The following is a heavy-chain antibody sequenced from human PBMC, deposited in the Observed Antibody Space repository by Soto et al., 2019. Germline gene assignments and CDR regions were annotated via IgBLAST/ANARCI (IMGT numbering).Heavy chain of an antibody. J-gene: IGHJ4*02. V-gene: IGHV1-18*04. D-gene: IGHD6-19*01. CDR3: ARNGLTQWLVPGEFDY. Sequence: ASVKVSCKASGYTFTSYGISWVRQAPGQGLEWMGWISAYNGNTNYAQKLQGRVTMTTDTSTSTAYMELRSLRSDDTAVYYCARNGLTQWLVPGEFDYWGQGTLVTVSS. CDR2: ISAYNGNT. CDR1: GYTFTSYG.